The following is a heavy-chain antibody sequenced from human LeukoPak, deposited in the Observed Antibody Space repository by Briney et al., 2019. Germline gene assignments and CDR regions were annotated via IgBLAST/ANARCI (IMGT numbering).Heavy chain of an antibody. V-gene: IGHV3-53*01. Sequence: PGGSLRLSCAASGFTVSSKYMSWVRQAPGKGLEWVSVIYSGDTTYYADSVKGRFTISRDNSKNTLFLQMSSLRAEDTAVYYCAKVIREVDMSHDYWGQGALVTVSS. CDR1: GFTVSSKY. CDR2: IYSGDTT. D-gene: IGHD5-24*01. CDR3: AKVIREVDMSHDY. J-gene: IGHJ4*02.